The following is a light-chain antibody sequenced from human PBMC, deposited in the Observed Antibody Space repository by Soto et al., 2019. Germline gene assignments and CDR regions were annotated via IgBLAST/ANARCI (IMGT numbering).Light chain of an antibody. CDR3: QQANSFPIT. Sequence: IQMTKSPPSLSASLGDRVTITCRAGETIYRYLNLYQQKPGKAPSHLISDASTLQGGVPSRFSGSGSWTDFTLTISSLQPEDCAIYFCQQANSFPITFGQGTRLEI. CDR2: DAS. CDR1: ETIYRY. V-gene: IGKV1-39*01. J-gene: IGKJ5*01.